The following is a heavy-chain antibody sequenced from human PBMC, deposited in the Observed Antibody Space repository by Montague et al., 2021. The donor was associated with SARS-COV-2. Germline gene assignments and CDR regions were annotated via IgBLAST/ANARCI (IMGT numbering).Heavy chain of an antibody. CDR3: ASLTLGYCSSTSCYSDWFDP. CDR1: GGSFSGYY. V-gene: IGHV4-34*01. J-gene: IGHJ5*02. D-gene: IGHD2-2*02. Sequence: SETLSLTCAVYGGSFSGYYWSWIRQPPGKGLEWIGEINHSGSTNYNPSLKSRVTISVDTSKNKFSLKLSSVTAADTAVYYCASLTLGYCSSTSCYSDWFDPWGQGTLFTVSS. CDR2: INHSGST.